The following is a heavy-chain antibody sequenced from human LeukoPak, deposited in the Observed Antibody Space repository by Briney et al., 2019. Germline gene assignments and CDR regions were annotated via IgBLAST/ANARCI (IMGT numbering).Heavy chain of an antibody. V-gene: IGHV4-61*02. CDR3: AREYSSGLYYYYYYMDV. CDR2: IYTSGST. J-gene: IGHJ6*03. D-gene: IGHD6-19*01. Sequence: SQTLSLTCTVSGGSISSGSYYWSWIRQPAGKGLEWIGRIYTSGSTTYNSSLKSRVTISVDTSKNQFSLKLSSVTAADTAVYYCAREYSSGLYYYYYYMDVWGKGTTVTISS. CDR1: GGSISSGSYY.